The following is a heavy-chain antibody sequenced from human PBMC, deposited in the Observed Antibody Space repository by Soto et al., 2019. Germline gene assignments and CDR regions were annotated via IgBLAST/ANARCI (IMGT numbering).Heavy chain of an antibody. Sequence: QVQLVQSGAEVKKPGSSVKVSCKASGGTFSSYAISWVRQAPGQGLEWMGGIIPIFGTANYARKFQGRVTVTADESTSTAYMELSSLRSEDTAVYYCARRGWELLGFDYWGQGTLVTVSS. J-gene: IGHJ4*02. V-gene: IGHV1-69*12. D-gene: IGHD1-26*01. CDR3: ARRGWELLGFDY. CDR2: IIPIFGTA. CDR1: GGTFSSYA.